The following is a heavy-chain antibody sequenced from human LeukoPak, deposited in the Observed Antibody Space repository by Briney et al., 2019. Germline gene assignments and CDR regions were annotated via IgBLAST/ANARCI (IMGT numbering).Heavy chain of an antibody. CDR3: ARVGYSSSSNWFDP. J-gene: IGHJ5*02. D-gene: IGHD6-13*01. CDR2: IYYSGST. V-gene: IGHV4-59*01. Sequence: PSETLSLTCTVSGGSISSYYWSWIRQPPGKGLEWIGYIYYSGSTNYNPSLKSRVTISVDTSKNQFSLKLSSVTAADTAVYYRARVGYSSSSNWFDPWGQGTLVTVSS. CDR1: GGSISSYY.